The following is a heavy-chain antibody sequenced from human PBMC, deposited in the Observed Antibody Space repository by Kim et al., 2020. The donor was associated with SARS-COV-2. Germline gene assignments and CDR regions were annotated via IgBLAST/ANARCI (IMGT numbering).Heavy chain of an antibody. D-gene: IGHD6-19*01. CDR3: ARVGEIAVAGTNWFDP. V-gene: IGHV1-69*01. Sequence: KFQGRVTITADESTSTAYMELSSLRSEDTAVYYCARVGEIAVAGTNWFDPWGQGTLVTVSS. J-gene: IGHJ5*02.